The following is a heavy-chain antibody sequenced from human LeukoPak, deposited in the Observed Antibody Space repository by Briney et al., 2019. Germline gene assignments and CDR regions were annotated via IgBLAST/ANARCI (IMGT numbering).Heavy chain of an antibody. V-gene: IGHV4-39*07. J-gene: IGHJ4*02. CDR3: ARDVGGY. CDR2: IYYSGST. CDR1: GGSISSSSYY. Sequence: PSETLSLTCTVSGGSISSSSYYWGWIRQPPGKGLEWIGSIYYSGSTYYNPSLKSRVTISVDTSKNQFSLKLSSVTAADTAVYYCARDVGGYWGQGTLVTVSS. D-gene: IGHD3-16*01.